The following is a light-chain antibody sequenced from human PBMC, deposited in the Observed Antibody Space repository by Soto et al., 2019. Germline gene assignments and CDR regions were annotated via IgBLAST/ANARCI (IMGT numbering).Light chain of an antibody. J-gene: IGKJ5*01. CDR3: QQYDSVFT. V-gene: IGKV1-33*01. CDR2: GAS. CDR1: QGITNY. Sequence: DIQMTQSPSSLSASVGDRVTITCQASQGITNYLNWYQQKPGKAPKLLIYGASNLETGVPSRFSGSGSGTDFTVTISSLQAEDIATYFCQQYDSVFTFGQGTRLEIK.